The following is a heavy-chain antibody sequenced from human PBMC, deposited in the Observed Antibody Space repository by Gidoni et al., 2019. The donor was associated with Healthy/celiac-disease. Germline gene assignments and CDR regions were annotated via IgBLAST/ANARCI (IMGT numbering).Heavy chain of an antibody. CDR2: IIPIFETA. D-gene: IGHD1-20*01. CDR3: ASGRGHNWNFAY. CDR1: GGTFNNLA. J-gene: IGHJ4*02. V-gene: IGHV1-69*01. Sequence: QVQLVQSGADVKKPGSSVKVSCKASGGTFNNLAISWLRQAPGQGLEWVGGIIPIFETATFAQTFQGRVSITADESTTTAYLELRSLRSEDTAVYYCASGRGHNWNFAYWGQGTQVTVSS.